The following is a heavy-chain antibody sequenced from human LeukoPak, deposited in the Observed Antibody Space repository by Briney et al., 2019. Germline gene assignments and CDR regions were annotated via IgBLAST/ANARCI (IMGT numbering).Heavy chain of an antibody. D-gene: IGHD2-2*01. Sequence: GGSLRLSCSASGFTFSSYAMHWVRQAPGKGLEYVSAISSNGGSTYYADSVKGRFTISRDNSKNTLYLQMSSLRAEDTAVYYCARGGYCSSTSCYENYYYGMDVWGQGTTVTVSS. J-gene: IGHJ6*02. CDR2: ISSNGGST. V-gene: IGHV3-64D*06. CDR3: ARGGYCSSTSCYENYYYGMDV. CDR1: GFTFSSYA.